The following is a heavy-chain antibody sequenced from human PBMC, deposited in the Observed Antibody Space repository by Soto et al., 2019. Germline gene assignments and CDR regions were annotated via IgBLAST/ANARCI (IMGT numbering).Heavy chain of an antibody. J-gene: IGHJ4*02. CDR2: INAGNGNT. Sequence: QVPLVQSGAEVKKPGASVKVSCKASGYTFTSYAMHWVRQAPGQRLEWMGWINAGNGNTKYSQKFQGRVTITRDTSASTAYMELSSLRSEDTAVYYCAREGGIAAAGTKDWGQGTLVTVSS. D-gene: IGHD6-13*01. V-gene: IGHV1-3*01. CDR1: GYTFTSYA. CDR3: AREGGIAAAGTKD.